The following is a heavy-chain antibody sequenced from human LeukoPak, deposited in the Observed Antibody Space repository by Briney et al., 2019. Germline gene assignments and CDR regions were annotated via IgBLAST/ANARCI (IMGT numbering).Heavy chain of an antibody. J-gene: IGHJ4*02. Sequence: SETLSLTCAVYGGSFSGYYWSWIRQPPGKGLEWIGEINHSGNTNYNPSLKSRVTISVDTSKNQFSLKLSSVTAADTAVYYCERTCSGWYVGGVRYFDYCGQGTLVTASS. CDR2: INHSGNT. V-gene: IGHV4-34*01. CDR3: ERTCSGWYVGGVRYFDY. CDR1: GGSFSGYY. D-gene: IGHD6-19*01.